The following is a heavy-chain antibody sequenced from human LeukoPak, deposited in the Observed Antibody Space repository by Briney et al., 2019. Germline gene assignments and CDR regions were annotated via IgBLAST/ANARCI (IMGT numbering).Heavy chain of an antibody. J-gene: IGHJ4*02. V-gene: IGHV4-34*01. Sequence: GSLRLSCTASRFTFSSYAMSWVRQPPGKGLEWIGEINHSGSTNYNPSLKSRVTISVDTSKNQFSLKLSSVTAADTAVYYCARAPLLFYWGQGTLVTVSS. D-gene: IGHD3-10*01. CDR3: ARAPLLFY. CDR1: RFTFSSYA. CDR2: INHSGST.